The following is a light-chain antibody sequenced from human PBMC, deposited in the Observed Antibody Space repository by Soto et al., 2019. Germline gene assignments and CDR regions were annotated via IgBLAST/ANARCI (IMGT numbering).Light chain of an antibody. J-gene: IGLJ2*01. Sequence: QLVLTQSSSASASLGSSVKLTCTLSSGHSSYIIAWHQQQPGKAPRYLMKLEGSGSYNKGSGVPDRFSGSSSGADRYLTISNLQSEDEADYYCETWDSRVFGGGTKRTVL. CDR1: SGHSSYI. CDR3: ETWDSRV. CDR2: LEGSGSY. V-gene: IGLV4-60*03.